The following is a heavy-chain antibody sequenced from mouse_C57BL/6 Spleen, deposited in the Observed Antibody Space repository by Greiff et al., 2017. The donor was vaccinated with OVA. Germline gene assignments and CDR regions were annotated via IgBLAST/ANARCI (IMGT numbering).Heavy chain of an antibody. D-gene: IGHD2-3*01. V-gene: IGHV5-9-1*02. CDR1: GFTFSSYA. CDR2: ISSGGDYI. CDR3: TRDDFDY. J-gene: IGHJ2*01. Sequence: EVKLEESGAGLVKPGGSLKLSCAASGFTFSSYAMSWVRQTPEKRLEWVAYISSGGDYIYYADTVKGRFTISRDNARNTMYLQMSSLKSEDTAMYYCTRDDFDYWGQGTTLTVSS.